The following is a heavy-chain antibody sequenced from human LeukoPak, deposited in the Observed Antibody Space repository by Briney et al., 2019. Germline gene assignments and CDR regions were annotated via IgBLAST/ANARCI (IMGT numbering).Heavy chain of an antibody. Sequence: SETLSLTCTVSGGSISSGDYYWSWIRQPPGKGLEWIGYIYHSGSTYYNPSLKSRVTISVDTSKNQFSLKLSSVTAADTAVYYCATGTLTMVRGVRYYYYYMDVWGKGTTVTVSS. CDR3: ATGTLTMVRGVRYYYYYMDV. CDR2: IYHSGST. J-gene: IGHJ6*03. CDR1: GGSISSGDYY. V-gene: IGHV4-30-4*08. D-gene: IGHD3-10*01.